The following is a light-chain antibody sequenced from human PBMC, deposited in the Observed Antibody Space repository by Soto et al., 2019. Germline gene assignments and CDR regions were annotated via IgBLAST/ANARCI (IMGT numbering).Light chain of an antibody. J-gene: IGKJ3*01. CDR1: QTITSY. Sequence: DLQMTQSPSSLSASVGDRVTITCRASQTITSYLNWYQQKPGKAPRLLIYGASSLQSGVPLRFSGSGSGTDFTLTISSLQPEDFATYYCQQSYTSPFFTFGPGTKVHMK. CDR3: QQSYTSPFFT. CDR2: GAS. V-gene: IGKV1-39*01.